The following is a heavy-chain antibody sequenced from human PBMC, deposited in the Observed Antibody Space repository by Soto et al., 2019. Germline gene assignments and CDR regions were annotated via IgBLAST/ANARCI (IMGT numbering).Heavy chain of an antibody. Sequence: HPGGSLRLSCAASGFTFSSYGMHWVRQAPGKGLEWVAVIWYDGSNKYYADSVKGRFTISRDNSKNTLYLQMNSLRAEDTAVYYCARDNLVVGPKTTYYGMDVWGQGTTVTVSS. V-gene: IGHV3-33*01. J-gene: IGHJ6*02. CDR2: IWYDGSNK. CDR3: ARDNLVVGPKTTYYGMDV. CDR1: GFTFSSYG. D-gene: IGHD2-21*01.